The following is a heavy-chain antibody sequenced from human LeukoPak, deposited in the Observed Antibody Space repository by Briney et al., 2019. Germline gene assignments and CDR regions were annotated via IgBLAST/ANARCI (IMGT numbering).Heavy chain of an antibody. CDR2: INHSGST. J-gene: IGHJ6*03. CDR3: ARGRLYYYGSGSYYPYYYYYYMDV. Sequence: KPSETLSLTCAVYGGSFSGYYWSWIRQPPGKGLEWIGEINHSGSTNYNPSPKSRVTISVDTSKNQFSLKLSSVTAADTAVYYCARGRLYYYGSGSYYPYYYYYYMDVWGKGTTVTVSS. CDR1: GGSFSGYY. V-gene: IGHV4-34*01. D-gene: IGHD3-10*01.